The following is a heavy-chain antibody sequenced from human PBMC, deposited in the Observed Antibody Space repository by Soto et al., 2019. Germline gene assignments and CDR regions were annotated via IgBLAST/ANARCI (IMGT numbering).Heavy chain of an antibody. Sequence: GGSLRLSCAASGFTFDDYAMHWVRQAPGKGLEWASGISLNSGSISYADSVKGRFTISRDNAKNSLYLQMNSLRAEDTALYYCSKARVQLTYYYGCRGYYFDYWGQGTLVTVSS. J-gene: IGHJ4*02. V-gene: IGHV3-9*01. CDR3: SKARVQLTYYYGCRGYYFDY. D-gene: IGHD3-22*01. CDR1: GFTFDDYA. CDR2: ISLNSGSI.